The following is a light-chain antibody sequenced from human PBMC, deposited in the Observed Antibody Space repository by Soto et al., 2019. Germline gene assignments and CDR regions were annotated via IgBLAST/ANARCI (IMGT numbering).Light chain of an antibody. Sequence: EIVLTQSPGTLSLSPGERATLSCRASQSVSSNYLAWYQRKPGQAPRLLIYGASNRATGIPNRFSGSGSGTDFYLTITRLEPEDGVVDYCQQYGSSPPTFGQGTKVE. V-gene: IGKV3-20*01. CDR1: QSVSSNY. CDR2: GAS. CDR3: QQYGSSPPT. J-gene: IGKJ1*01.